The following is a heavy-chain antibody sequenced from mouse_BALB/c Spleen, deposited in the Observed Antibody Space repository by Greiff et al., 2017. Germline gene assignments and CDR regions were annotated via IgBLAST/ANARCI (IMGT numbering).Heavy chain of an antibody. Sequence: VHVKQSGAELVKPGASVKLSCTASGFNIKDTYMHWVKQRPEQGLEWIGRIDPANGNTKYDPKFQGKATITADTSSNTAYLQLSSLTSEDTAVYYCARPYYGYAMDYWGQGTSVTVSS. CDR3: ARPYYGYAMDY. CDR1: GFNIKDTY. CDR2: IDPANGNT. J-gene: IGHJ4*01. V-gene: IGHV14-3*02. D-gene: IGHD1-1*01.